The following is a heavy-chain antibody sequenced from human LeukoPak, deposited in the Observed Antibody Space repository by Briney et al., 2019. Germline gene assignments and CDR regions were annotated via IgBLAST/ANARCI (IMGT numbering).Heavy chain of an antibody. Sequence: ASVKVSCKASGGTFSSFAISWVRQAPGQGLEWMGIINPSGGSTSYAQKFQGRVTMTRDTSTSTVYMELSSLRSEDTAVYYCAREGYDSSGYYYLFYYYYGMDVWGQGTTVTVSS. V-gene: IGHV1-46*01. CDR1: GGTFSSFA. CDR2: INPSGGST. CDR3: AREGYDSSGYYYLFYYYYGMDV. J-gene: IGHJ6*02. D-gene: IGHD3-22*01.